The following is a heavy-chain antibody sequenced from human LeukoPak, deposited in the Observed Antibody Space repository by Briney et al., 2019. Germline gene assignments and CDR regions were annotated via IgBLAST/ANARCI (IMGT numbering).Heavy chain of an antibody. D-gene: IGHD6-13*01. CDR2: ISGSGGST. J-gene: IGHJ4*02. Sequence: GGSLRLSCTASGFTFSSYAMIWVREAPGKGLEGVSAISGSGGSTYYADSVKGRFTISRDNSKNTLYLQMNSLRAEDTAVYYCAKVEQQLVPFNFDYWGQGTLVTVSS. V-gene: IGHV3-23*01. CDR3: AKVEQQLVPFNFDY. CDR1: GFTFSSYA.